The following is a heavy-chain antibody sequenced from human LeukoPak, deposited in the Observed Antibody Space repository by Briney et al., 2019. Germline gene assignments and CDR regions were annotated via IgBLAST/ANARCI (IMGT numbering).Heavy chain of an antibody. CDR2: TSNDGTNK. J-gene: IGHJ4*02. CDR1: GFSFSDYG. CDR3: ARDWARGNSYYVDY. V-gene: IGHV3-30*03. Sequence: GGSLRLSCEASGFSFSDYGMHWVRQAPGKGLECVALTSNDGTNKFYVDPVKGRFTISRDNSKNTLYLQMDSLRTEDTAVYYCARDWARGNSYYVDYWGQGTLVTVSS. D-gene: IGHD4-23*01.